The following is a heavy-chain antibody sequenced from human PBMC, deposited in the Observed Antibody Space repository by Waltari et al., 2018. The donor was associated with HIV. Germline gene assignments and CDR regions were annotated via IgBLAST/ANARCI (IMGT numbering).Heavy chain of an antibody. Sequence: EVQLVESGGGLVQPGGSLRLSWAASGFTFNNYVMTWVRKAPGKGLQWVSTISVRGGSTYYADSVKGRFTISRDNSKNSLYLQMNSLRAEDTAVYYCAKPYSESYYGTRYYFDYWGQGTLATVSS. V-gene: IGHV3-23*04. CDR2: ISVRGGST. J-gene: IGHJ4*02. CDR3: AKPYSESYYGTRYYFDY. D-gene: IGHD1-26*01. CDR1: GFTFNNYV.